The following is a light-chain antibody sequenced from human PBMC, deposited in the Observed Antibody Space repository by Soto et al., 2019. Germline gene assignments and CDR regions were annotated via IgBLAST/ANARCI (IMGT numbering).Light chain of an antibody. Sequence: DIQVTQSPSSLSASVGDRVSITCRASQSITNNLNWYQQKPGKAPKLLIYAASSLENGVPSSFSGSGSGTDFTLTISSLQPEDFATYYCQQTYSAPYSFGQGTKLEIK. V-gene: IGKV1-39*01. CDR2: AAS. J-gene: IGKJ2*01. CDR1: QSITNN. CDR3: QQTYSAPYS.